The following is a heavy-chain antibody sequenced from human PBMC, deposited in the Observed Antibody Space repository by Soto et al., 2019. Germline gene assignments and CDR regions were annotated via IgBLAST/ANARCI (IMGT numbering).Heavy chain of an antibody. Sequence: TVGSLRLSCEASGFTLTTYTMNWVRQASGKGLEWVSSITSSSGHIYYADSVKGRFTISRDNARNSLYLQMNSLRAEDTAVYYCVRERGLSSFYGMDVWGQGTTVTVSS. CDR2: ITSSSGHI. CDR1: GFTLTTYT. CDR3: VRERGLSSFYGMDV. V-gene: IGHV3-21*01. J-gene: IGHJ6*02. D-gene: IGHD3-10*01.